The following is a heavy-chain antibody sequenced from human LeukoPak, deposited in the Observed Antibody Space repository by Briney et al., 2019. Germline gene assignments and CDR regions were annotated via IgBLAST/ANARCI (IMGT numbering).Heavy chain of an antibody. CDR1: GFTFSNYA. J-gene: IGHJ3*01. Sequence: GGSLRLSCAASGFTFSNYAMHWVRQAPGKGLEWVAGVSDDGSNKYSADSVKGRFIISRDNSKNTLYLQMNSLTTEDTAVYYCARGGVSRAAFDVWGQGTMVTVSS. CDR2: VSDDGSNK. V-gene: IGHV3-30-3*01. CDR3: ARGGVSRAAFDV.